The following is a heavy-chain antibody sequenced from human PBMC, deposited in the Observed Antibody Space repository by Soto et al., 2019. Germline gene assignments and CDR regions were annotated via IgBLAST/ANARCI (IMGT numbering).Heavy chain of an antibody. Sequence: GGSLRLSCAASGFTFDDYAMHWVRQAPGKGLEWVSVISWNSGLIAYADSVKGRFTISRDNAKNSLNLQMNSLRAEDTALYYCAKDMTPSYYYGSGKYVSYGMDVWGQGTTVTVSS. CDR3: AKDMTPSYYYGSGKYVSYGMDV. J-gene: IGHJ6*02. D-gene: IGHD3-10*01. CDR1: GFTFDDYA. CDR2: ISWNSGLI. V-gene: IGHV3-9*01.